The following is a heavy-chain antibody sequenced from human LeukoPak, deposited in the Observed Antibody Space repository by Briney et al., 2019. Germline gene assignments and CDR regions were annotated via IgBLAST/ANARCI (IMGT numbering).Heavy chain of an antibody. Sequence: PGGSLRLSCAASGFTFSSYGMHWVRQAPGKGLEWMAFIRYDGGNKYYADSVKGRFTISRDNSKNTLYLQMNSLRAEDTAVYYCARVIAAAGTRVDYWGQGTLVTVSS. J-gene: IGHJ4*02. D-gene: IGHD6-13*01. CDR3: ARVIAAAGTRVDY. CDR1: GFTFSSYG. CDR2: IRYDGGNK. V-gene: IGHV3-30*02.